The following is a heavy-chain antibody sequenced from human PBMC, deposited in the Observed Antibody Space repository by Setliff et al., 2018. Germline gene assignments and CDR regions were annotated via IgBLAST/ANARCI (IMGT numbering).Heavy chain of an antibody. D-gene: IGHD1-26*01. CDR1: GFAYTTYG. Sequence: PGGSLRLSCVASGFAYTTYGIHWVRQAPGKGLEWVALIWYDGSNKYYADSVKGRFTISRDNSKNTVYLQMNSLRAEDTAVYYCARGGYSGSHYFDYWGQGTLVTVSS. CDR2: IWYDGSNK. V-gene: IGHV3-33*01. J-gene: IGHJ4*02. CDR3: ARGGYSGSHYFDY.